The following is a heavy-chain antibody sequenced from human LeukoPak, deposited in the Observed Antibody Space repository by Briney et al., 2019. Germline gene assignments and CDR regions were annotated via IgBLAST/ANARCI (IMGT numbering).Heavy chain of an antibody. CDR3: AREYGSSWYTARLYFDY. CDR1: GFTFSSYW. Sequence: PGGSLRLSCAASGFTFSSYWMSWVRQAPGKGLEWVANIKQDGSEKYYVDSVKGRFTISRDNAKNSLYLQMNSLRAEDTAVYYCAREYGSSWYTARLYFDYWGQGTLVTVSS. CDR2: IKQDGSEK. V-gene: IGHV3-7*01. D-gene: IGHD6-13*01. J-gene: IGHJ4*02.